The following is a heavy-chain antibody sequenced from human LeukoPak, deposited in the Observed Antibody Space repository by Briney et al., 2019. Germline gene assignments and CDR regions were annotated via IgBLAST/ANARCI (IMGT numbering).Heavy chain of an antibody. D-gene: IGHD6-13*01. Sequence: ASVKVSCKASGYTFTSYGISWVRQAPGQGLEWMGWISAYNGNTNYAQKLQGRVTMTTDTSTGTAYMELRSLRSDDTAVYYCARSPSYSSSWYHRETEYYYYGMDVWGQGTTVTVSS. CDR3: ARSPSYSSSWYHRETEYYYYGMDV. V-gene: IGHV1-18*01. J-gene: IGHJ6*02. CDR2: ISAYNGNT. CDR1: GYTFTSYG.